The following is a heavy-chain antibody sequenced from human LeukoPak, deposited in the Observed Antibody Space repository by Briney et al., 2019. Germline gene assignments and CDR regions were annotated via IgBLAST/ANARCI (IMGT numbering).Heavy chain of an antibody. V-gene: IGHV3-7*01. Sequence: GGSLRLSCAASGFTLNSYLMSWVRQAPGRGLEWVANIKKDGSEESYLDSVKGRFTVSRDNAKNSLFLQMNSLRGEDTAAYYCARSNPNRNALDLWGQGTMVTISS. J-gene: IGHJ3*01. CDR1: GFTLNSYL. D-gene: IGHD1-14*01. CDR2: IKKDGSEE. CDR3: ARSNPNRNALDL.